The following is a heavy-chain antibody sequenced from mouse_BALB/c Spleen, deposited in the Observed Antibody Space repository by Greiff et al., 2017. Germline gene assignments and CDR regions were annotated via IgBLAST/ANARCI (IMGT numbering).Heavy chain of an antibody. CDR1: GYTFTNYW. CDR3: AREGYYGSRGPYYYAMDY. V-gene: IGHV1-63*02. Sequence: QVQLQQSGAELVRPGTSVKISCKASGYTFTNYWLGWVKQRPGHGLEWIGDIYPGGGYTNYNEKFKGKATLTADTSSSTAYMQLSSLTSEDSAVYFCAREGYYGSRGPYYYAMDYWGQGTSVTVSS. D-gene: IGHD1-1*01. J-gene: IGHJ4*01. CDR2: IYPGGGYT.